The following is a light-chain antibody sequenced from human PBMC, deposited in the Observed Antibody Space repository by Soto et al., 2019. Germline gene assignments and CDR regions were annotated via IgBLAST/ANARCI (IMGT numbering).Light chain of an antibody. Sequence: DIQLTQSPSFLSASVGGQVTITCRASQAISSHLAWYQQKPGKAPNLLIYGASTLQSGVPSRFSGSGSGTQFTLTISSLQPEDFATYYCQQLNSYPLTFGPGTTVDIK. CDR2: GAS. CDR3: QQLNSYPLT. CDR1: QAISSH. J-gene: IGKJ3*01. V-gene: IGKV1-9*01.